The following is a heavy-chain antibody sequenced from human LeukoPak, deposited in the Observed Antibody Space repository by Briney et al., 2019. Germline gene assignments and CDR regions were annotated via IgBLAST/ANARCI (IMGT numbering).Heavy chain of an antibody. CDR3: AREPRGGTLDY. D-gene: IGHD3-10*01. V-gene: IGHV3-74*01. CDR2: INSDGSTT. CDR1: GFTFSSYW. Sequence: GGSLRLSCAASGFTFSSYWMHWVRQAPGKGLVWVSRINSDGSTTNYADSVKGRFTISRDNAKNTLYLQMNSLRAEDTAVYYCAREPRGGTLDYWGQGTLVTVSS. J-gene: IGHJ4*02.